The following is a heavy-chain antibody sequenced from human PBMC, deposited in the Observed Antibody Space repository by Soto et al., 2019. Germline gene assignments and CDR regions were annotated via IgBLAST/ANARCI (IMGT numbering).Heavy chain of an antibody. CDR1: GDSVSSNSAA. Sequence: SQTLSLTCAISGDSVSSNSAAWNWIRQSPSRGLEWLGRTYYRSKWYNDYAVSVKSRITINPDTSKNQFSLQLNSVTPEDTAVYYCARVKVDLGYCSSTSCYPDLNAFDIWGQGTMVPVSS. D-gene: IGHD2-2*01. J-gene: IGHJ3*02. CDR2: TYYRSKWYN. V-gene: IGHV6-1*01. CDR3: ARVKVDLGYCSSTSCYPDLNAFDI.